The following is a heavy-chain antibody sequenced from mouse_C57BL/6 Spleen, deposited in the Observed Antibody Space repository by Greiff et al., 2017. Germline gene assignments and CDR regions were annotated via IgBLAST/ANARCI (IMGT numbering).Heavy chain of an antibody. J-gene: IGHJ4*01. D-gene: IGHD2-3*01. Sequence: EVQLVESGPVLVKPGASVKMSCKASGYTFTDYYMNWVKQSHGKSLEWIGVINPYNGGTSYNQKFKGKATLTVDKSSSTAYMELNSLTSEDSAVYYCARTVIYDGYYNAMDYWGQGTSVTVSS. V-gene: IGHV1-19*01. CDR2: INPYNGGT. CDR3: ARTVIYDGYYNAMDY. CDR1: GYTFTDYY.